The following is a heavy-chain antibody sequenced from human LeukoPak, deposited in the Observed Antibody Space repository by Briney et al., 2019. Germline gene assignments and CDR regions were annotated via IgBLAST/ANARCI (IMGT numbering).Heavy chain of an antibody. J-gene: IGHJ6*04. CDR2: IIPIFGTA. V-gene: IGHV1-69*01. CDR1: GGTFSSYA. D-gene: IGHD6-13*01. Sequence: SVKLSCKASGGTFSSYAISWVRLAPGQGLEWMGGIIPIFGTANYAQKFQGRVTITAAESTSTAYMELSSLRSEDTAVYYCARSGISYSSSWYRYYYGMDVWGKGTTVTVSS. CDR3: ARSGISYSSSWYRYYYGMDV.